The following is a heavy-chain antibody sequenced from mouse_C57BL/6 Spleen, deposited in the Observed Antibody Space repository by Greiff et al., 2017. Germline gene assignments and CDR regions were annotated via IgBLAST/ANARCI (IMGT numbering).Heavy chain of an antibody. CDR1: GYTFTSYW. CDR3: SRSSIITTASAHGYAMYY. V-gene: IGHV1-7*01. CDR2: INPTRGYT. J-gene: IGHJ4*01. D-gene: IGHD1-1*01. Sequence: QVQLQQSGAELAKPGASVKLSCKASGYTFTSYWMHWVKQRPGQGLEWIGYINPTRGYTKYNQKFKDKATLTANKSSSPAYMQLSSLTYEGSAVYYCSRSSIITTASAHGYAMYYWGQGTSVTVSS.